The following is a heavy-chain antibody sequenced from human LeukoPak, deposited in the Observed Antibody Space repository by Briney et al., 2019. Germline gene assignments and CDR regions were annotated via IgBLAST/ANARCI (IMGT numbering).Heavy chain of an antibody. CDR1: GYSFTSYW. Sequence: GESLKISCRGSGYSFTSYWIGWVRQMPGKGLEWMVIIYPGDSDTRYSPSFQGQVTISADKSISTAYLQWSSLKASDTAMYYCARLGAMGRGVIAHFDYWGQGTLVTVSS. CDR3: ARLGAMGRGVIAHFDY. CDR2: IYPGDSDT. J-gene: IGHJ4*02. D-gene: IGHD3-10*01. V-gene: IGHV5-51*01.